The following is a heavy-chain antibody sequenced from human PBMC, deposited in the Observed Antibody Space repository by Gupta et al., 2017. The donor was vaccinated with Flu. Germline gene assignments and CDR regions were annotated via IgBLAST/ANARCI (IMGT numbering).Heavy chain of an antibody. CDR2: INHSGST. J-gene: IGHJ6*02. CDR1: GGSFSGYY. Sequence: QVQLQQWGAGLLKPSETLSLTCAVYGGSFSGYYWSWIRQPPGKGLEWIGEINHSGSTNYNPSLKSRVTISVDTSKNQFSLKLSSVTAADTAVYYCARGLVYYYGMDVWGQGTTVTVSS. D-gene: IGHD6-6*01. CDR3: ARGLVYYYGMDV. V-gene: IGHV4-34*01.